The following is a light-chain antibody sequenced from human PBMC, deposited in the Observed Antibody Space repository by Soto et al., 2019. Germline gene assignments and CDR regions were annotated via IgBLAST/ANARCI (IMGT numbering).Light chain of an antibody. CDR3: QQGYTTPIT. J-gene: IGKJ5*01. Sequence: DIQMTQSPSTLSGSVGDRVTITCRASQGISSWLAWYQQKPGKAPKLLIYGASTLQSGVPSRFSGSGSGTDFTLTISSLQPEDFATYHCQQGYTTPITFGQGTRLEIK. CDR1: QGISSW. CDR2: GAS. V-gene: IGKV1-12*01.